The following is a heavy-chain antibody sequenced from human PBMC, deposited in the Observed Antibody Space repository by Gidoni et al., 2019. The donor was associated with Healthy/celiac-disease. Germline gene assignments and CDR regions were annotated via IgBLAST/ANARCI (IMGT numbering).Heavy chain of an antibody. D-gene: IGHD6-13*01. V-gene: IGHV3-23*01. J-gene: IGHJ6*03. CDR2: ISGSGGST. CDR3: AKGPRGSQTLYYYYYYMDV. Sequence: EVQLLESGGGLVQPGGSLRLSCSASGSTFSSYAMSWVRQAPGKGLEWVSAISGSGGSTYYADSVKGRFTISRDNSKNTLYLQMNSLRAEDTAVYYCAKGPRGSQTLYYYYYYMDVWGKGTTVTVSS. CDR1: GSTFSSYA.